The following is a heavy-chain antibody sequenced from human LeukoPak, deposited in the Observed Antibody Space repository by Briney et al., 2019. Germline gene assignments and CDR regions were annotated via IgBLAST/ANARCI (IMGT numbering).Heavy chain of an antibody. CDR1: GGSFSGYY. D-gene: IGHD3-10*01. CDR3: ARVLPLWFGEIFGEENWFDP. Sequence: SETLSLTCAVYGGSFSGYYWSWIRQPPGKGLEWIGEINHSGSTNYNPSLKSRVTISVDTSKNQFSLKLSSVAAADTAVYYCARVLPLWFGEIFGEENWFDPWGQGTLVTVSS. J-gene: IGHJ5*02. CDR2: INHSGST. V-gene: IGHV4-34*01.